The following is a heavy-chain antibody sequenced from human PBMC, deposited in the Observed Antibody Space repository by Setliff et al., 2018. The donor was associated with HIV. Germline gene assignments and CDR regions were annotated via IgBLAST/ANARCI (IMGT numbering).Heavy chain of an antibody. D-gene: IGHD6-19*01. Sequence: SVKVSCKISGYTFTDFWIHWVRQAPGQGLESMGWIIPMFGTANYAQKFQGRVTITADESTNTVYMELRSLRSEDTAVYFCARSPSSGWFGYFDLWGRGTLVTVSS. CDR2: IIPMFGTA. J-gene: IGHJ2*01. CDR1: GYTFTDFW. V-gene: IGHV1-69*13. CDR3: ARSPSSGWFGYFDL.